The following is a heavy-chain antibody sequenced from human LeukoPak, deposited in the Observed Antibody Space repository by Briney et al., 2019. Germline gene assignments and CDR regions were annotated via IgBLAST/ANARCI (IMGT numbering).Heavy chain of an antibody. CDR1: GFTFDDYA. CDR3: AKDGSIAVAGWGYFDY. Sequence: GRSLRLSCAASGFTFDDYAMHWVRQAPGKGLEWVSGISWNSGSIGYADSVKGRFTISRDNAKNSLYLQMNSLRAEDTAVYYCAKDGSIAVAGWGYFDYWGQGTLVTVSS. J-gene: IGHJ4*02. CDR2: ISWNSGSI. V-gene: IGHV3-9*01. D-gene: IGHD6-19*01.